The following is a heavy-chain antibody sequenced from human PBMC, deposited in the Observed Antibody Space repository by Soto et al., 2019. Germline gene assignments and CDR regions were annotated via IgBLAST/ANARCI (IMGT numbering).Heavy chain of an antibody. CDR3: ARDLGFSSSKALDF. V-gene: IGHV1-18*01. D-gene: IGHD6-6*01. J-gene: IGHJ4*02. CDR2: ISPYNGNA. CDR1: GYGFTIYG. Sequence: GASVKVSCKASGYGFTIYGISWVRQAPGQGLEWMAWISPYNGNANYAQKFQGRVSMTTDTSTSTAYMELRSLRSDDTAVYYCARDLGFSSSKALDFWGQGTLVTVSS.